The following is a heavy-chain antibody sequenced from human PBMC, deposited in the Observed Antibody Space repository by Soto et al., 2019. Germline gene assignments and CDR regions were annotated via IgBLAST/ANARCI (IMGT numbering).Heavy chain of an antibody. V-gene: IGHV4-31*02. Sequence: TLRVTWTVAGASIGDVGFWWSCIRQSPGKGLEWIGYIDNSGSTYYNPSLTGRVDISVDTSKNEFSLNLQSLTAADTAFYYCAGAVSDFDVRRYRTSYFDQWGQGILVTVSS. J-gene: IGHJ4*02. CDR3: AGAVSDFDVRRYRTSYFDQ. CDR1: GASIGDVGFW. CDR2: IDNSGST. D-gene: IGHD3-10*02.